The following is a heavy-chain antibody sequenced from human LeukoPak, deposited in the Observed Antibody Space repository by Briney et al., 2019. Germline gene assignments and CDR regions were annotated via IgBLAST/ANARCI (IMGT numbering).Heavy chain of an antibody. V-gene: IGHV4-4*07. Sequence: SETLSLTCTVSGGSMSSYYWSWIRQPAGKGLEWIGRIHTSASTNYNPSLKSRVTMSVDTSKNQFSLKLSSVTAADTAMYYCATYYCSRTCRFDSWDQGALVTVSS. CDR1: GGSMSSYY. CDR2: IHTSAST. CDR3: ATYYCSRTCRFDS. D-gene: IGHD2-2*01. J-gene: IGHJ4*02.